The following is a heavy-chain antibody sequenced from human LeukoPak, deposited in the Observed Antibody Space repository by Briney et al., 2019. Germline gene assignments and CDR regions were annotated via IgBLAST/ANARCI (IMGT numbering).Heavy chain of an antibody. D-gene: IGHD6-19*01. V-gene: IGHV4-4*09. J-gene: IGHJ4*02. CDR2: IYTSGTT. CDR3: ARQGGSIAVARFDN. Sequence: PSETLSLTCTVSGGSISSYYWSWIRQPPGKGLEWIGYIYTSGTTNYNPSLKSRVTISVDTSKNQFSLKLSSVTAADTAVYYCARQGGSIAVARFDNWGQGTLVTVSS. CDR1: GGSISSYY.